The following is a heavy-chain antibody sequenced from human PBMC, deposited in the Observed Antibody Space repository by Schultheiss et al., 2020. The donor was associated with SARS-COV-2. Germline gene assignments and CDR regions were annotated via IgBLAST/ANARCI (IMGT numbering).Heavy chain of an antibody. CDR1: GGSINNYY. D-gene: IGHD3-10*02. CDR2: VYYSGST. V-gene: IGHV4-59*01. CDR3: ARHQPSALLSSAFNIWAFDI. Sequence: SETLSLTCTVSGGSINNYYWSWIRQPPGKGLEWIGFVYYSGSTNYSPSLKSRVTISIFTSKNQFSLRLSSVTPSDTAVYYCARHQPSALLSSAFNIWAFDIWGQGTMVTVSS. J-gene: IGHJ3*02.